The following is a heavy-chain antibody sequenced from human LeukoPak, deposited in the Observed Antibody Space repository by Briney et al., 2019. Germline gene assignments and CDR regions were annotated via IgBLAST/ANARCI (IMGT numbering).Heavy chain of an antibody. CDR1: GFTLSVHI. CDR3: AKHRFESGGYHSTD. Sequence: GGSLRLSCAASGFTLSVHIINWVRQAPGKGLAWVSTISGGSGSTYCADSVKGRFTISRDNSKNTLYLQMNSLRDEDTAVYYCAKHRFESGGYHSTDWGQGTLVTVSS. CDR2: ISGGSGST. J-gene: IGHJ4*02. D-gene: IGHD3-22*01. V-gene: IGHV3-23*01.